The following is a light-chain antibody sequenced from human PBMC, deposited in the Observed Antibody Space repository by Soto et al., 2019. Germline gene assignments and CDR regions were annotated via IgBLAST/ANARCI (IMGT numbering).Light chain of an antibody. V-gene: IGKV3-11*01. J-gene: IGKJ4*01. Sequence: EIVLTQSPATLSLSPGERATLSCRASQSVSSYLAWHQQKPGQAPRLLIYDASNRATGIPARFSGSGSGTDFTLTISSLEPEDFAVYYCQQRSNWPPTFGGGTTVEIK. CDR3: QQRSNWPPT. CDR1: QSVSSY. CDR2: DAS.